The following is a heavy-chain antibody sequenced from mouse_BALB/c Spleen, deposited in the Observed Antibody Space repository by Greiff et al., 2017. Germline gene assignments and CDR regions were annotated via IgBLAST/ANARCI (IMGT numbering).Heavy chain of an antibody. Sequence: EVQLVESGGGLVKPGGSLKLSCAASGFTFSSYAMSWVRQSPEKRLEWVAEISSGGSYTYYPDTVTGRFTISRDNAKNTLYLEMSSLRSEDTAMFYCGKGVRSWFAYWGQGTL. CDR1: GFTFSSYA. CDR2: ISSGGSYT. D-gene: IGHD2-1*01. CDR3: GKGVRSWFAY. J-gene: IGHJ3*01. V-gene: IGHV5-9-4*01.